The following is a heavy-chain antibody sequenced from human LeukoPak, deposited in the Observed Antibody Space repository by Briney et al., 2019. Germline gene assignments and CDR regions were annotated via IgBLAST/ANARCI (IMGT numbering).Heavy chain of an antibody. V-gene: IGHV4-31*03. CDR1: GGSISSGGYY. D-gene: IGHD6-13*01. J-gene: IGHJ4*02. CDR2: IYNSGST. Sequence: SETLSLTCSVSGGSISSGGYYWNWIRQHPGKGLEWIGYIYNSGSTNYNPSLKSRVTISTDTSKKQFSLSLNSVTAADTAVYYCAGGSDSRKVGYWDQGTLVTVSS. CDR3: AGGSDSRKVGY.